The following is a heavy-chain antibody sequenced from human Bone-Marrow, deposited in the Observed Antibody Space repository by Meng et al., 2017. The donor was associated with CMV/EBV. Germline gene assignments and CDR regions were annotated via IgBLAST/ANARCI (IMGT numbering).Heavy chain of an antibody. CDR3: AGQTMAVDY. V-gene: IGHV3-74*01. J-gene: IGHJ4*02. CDR2: IDGDGRGI. CDR1: GFSLGSHG. D-gene: IGHD4/OR15-4a*01. Sequence: SGEALSRPWGALRLACAFSGFSLGSHGMHWVRQAAGKGLEWVSRIDGDGRGISYADSVQGRFSISRDNAKNTLYLQMDSLRVEDTDVYYCAGQTMAVDYWGQGTLVTVSS.